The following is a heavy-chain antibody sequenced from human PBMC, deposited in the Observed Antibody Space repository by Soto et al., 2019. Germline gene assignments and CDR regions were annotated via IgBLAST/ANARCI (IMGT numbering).Heavy chain of an antibody. J-gene: IGHJ6*03. CDR2: INSDGSST. D-gene: IGHD2-15*01. Sequence: GGSLRLSCAASGFTFSSYWMHWVRQAPGKGLVWVSRINSDGSSTSYADSVKGRFTISRDNAKNTLYLQMNSLRAEDTAVYYCARALGYCSGGSCPYALYYYYYMDVWGKGTTVTVSS. CDR3: ARALGYCSGGSCPYALYYYYYMDV. V-gene: IGHV3-74*01. CDR1: GFTFSSYW.